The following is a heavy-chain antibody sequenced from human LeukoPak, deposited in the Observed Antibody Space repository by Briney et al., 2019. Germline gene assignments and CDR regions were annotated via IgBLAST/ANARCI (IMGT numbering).Heavy chain of an antibody. D-gene: IGHD1-26*01. CDR3: ARSGSGSFPFDY. Sequence: GGSLRLPCAASGFSLNTYGMSWVRQAPGKGLEWVSYISGSSVSIYYADSVKGRFTISRDNAKNSLYLQMNSLRDEDTAVYYCARSGSGSFPFDYWGQGTLVTVSS. J-gene: IGHJ4*02. CDR1: GFSLNTYG. CDR2: ISGSSVSI. V-gene: IGHV3-48*02.